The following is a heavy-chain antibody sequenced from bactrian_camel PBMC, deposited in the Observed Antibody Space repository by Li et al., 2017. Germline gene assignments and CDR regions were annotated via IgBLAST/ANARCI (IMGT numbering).Heavy chain of an antibody. CDR3: TPSPWGV. Sequence: EVQLVESGGGLVQPGGSLRLSCAASGFTFSNYAMIWVRQAPGKGLEWVPRITIGVGVTYYADSVKGRFTISGDDAKNTLYLDMTNLKTDDTAVYYCTPSPWGVWDQGTQVTVS. CDR1: GFTFSNYA. CDR2: ITIGVGVT. V-gene: IGHV3S31*01. J-gene: IGHJ4*01. D-gene: IGHD3*01.